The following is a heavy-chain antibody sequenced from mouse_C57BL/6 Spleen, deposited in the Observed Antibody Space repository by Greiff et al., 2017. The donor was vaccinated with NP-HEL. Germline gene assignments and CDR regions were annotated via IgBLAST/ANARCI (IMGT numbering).Heavy chain of an antibody. CDR3: ARELNDY. CDR2: IYPGSGNT. V-gene: IGHV1-76*01. CDR1: GYTFTDYY. Sequence: VQLQQSGAELVRPGASVKLSCKASGYTFTDYYINWVKQRPGQGLEWIARIYPGSGNTYYNEKFKGKATLTAEKSSSTAYMQLSSLTSEDSAVYFCARELNDYWGQGTTLTVSS. J-gene: IGHJ2*01.